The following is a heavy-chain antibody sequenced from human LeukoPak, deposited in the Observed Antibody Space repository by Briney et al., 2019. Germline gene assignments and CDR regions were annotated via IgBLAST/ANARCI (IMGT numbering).Heavy chain of an antibody. V-gene: IGHV4-31*03. CDR2: IYYSGST. J-gene: IGHJ5*02. Sequence: PSETLSLTCTVSGGSISSGGYYWSWIRQHPGKGLGWIGYIYYSGSTYYNPSLKSRVTISVDTSKNQFSLKLSSVTAADTAVYYCARDMRRAGARHSYNWFDPWGQGTLVTVSS. CDR3: ARDMRRAGARHSYNWFDP. D-gene: IGHD1-26*01. CDR1: GGSISSGGYY.